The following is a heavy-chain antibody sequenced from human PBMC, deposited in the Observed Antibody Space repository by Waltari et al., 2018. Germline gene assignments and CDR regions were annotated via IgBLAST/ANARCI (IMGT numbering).Heavy chain of an antibody. V-gene: IGHV4-39*07. CDR1: GGSISSSSYY. J-gene: IGHJ3*02. CDR3: ARDPPDYDFWSGYSTGDAFDI. D-gene: IGHD3-3*01. Sequence: QLQLQESGPGLVKPSETLSLTCTLSGGSISSSSYYWGWIRQPPGQGLGWIGSIYYSGSTYYNPSLKSRVTISVDTSKNQFSLKLSSVTAADTAVYYCARDPPDYDFWSGYSTGDAFDIWGQGTMVTVSS. CDR2: IYYSGST.